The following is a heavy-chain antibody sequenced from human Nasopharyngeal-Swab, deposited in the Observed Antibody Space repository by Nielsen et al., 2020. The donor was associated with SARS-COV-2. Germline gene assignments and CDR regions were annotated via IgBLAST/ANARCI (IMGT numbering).Heavy chain of an antibody. Sequence: GESLKISCAASGFTFSSYSMNWVRQAPGKGLEWVSSISSSSSYIYYADSVKGRFTISRDNAKNSLYLQMDSLRAEDTAVYYCARGRRNWNDLTYYYGMDVWGQGTTVTVSS. CDR3: ARGRRNWNDLTYYYGMDV. CDR1: GFTFSSYS. V-gene: IGHV3-21*01. D-gene: IGHD1-1*01. J-gene: IGHJ6*02. CDR2: ISSSSSYI.